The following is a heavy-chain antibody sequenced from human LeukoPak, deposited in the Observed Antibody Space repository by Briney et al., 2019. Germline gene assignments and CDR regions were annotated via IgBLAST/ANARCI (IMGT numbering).Heavy chain of an antibody. CDR2: INPDRGDT. J-gene: IGHJ4*02. V-gene: IGHV1-2*02. CDR3: ARFDQDWGTFDY. D-gene: IGHD7-27*01. CDR1: GYTFTGYY. Sequence: ASVKVSCKTSGYTFTGYYMHWVRQAPGQGLEWMGWINPDRGDTKYAQKFQGRVTMTRDTSITTAYMELRLSSDDTAVYYCARFDQDWGTFDYWGQGTVVTVSS.